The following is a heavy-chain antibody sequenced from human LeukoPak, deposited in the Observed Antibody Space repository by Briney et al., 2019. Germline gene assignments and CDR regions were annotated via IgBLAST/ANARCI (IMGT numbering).Heavy chain of an antibody. CDR3: TTGGAGILTGYL. CDR2: IKTKTYGGTT. D-gene: IGHD3-9*01. CDR1: GFTFGDHG. J-gene: IGHJ4*02. V-gene: IGHV3-15*01. Sequence: GGSLRLSCTTPGFTFGDHGVSWFRQAPGKGPEWISFIKTKTYGGTTDYAAPVKGRFTISRDDSKNTLYLQMNSLKTEDTAVYYCTTGGAGILTGYLWGQGTLVTVSS.